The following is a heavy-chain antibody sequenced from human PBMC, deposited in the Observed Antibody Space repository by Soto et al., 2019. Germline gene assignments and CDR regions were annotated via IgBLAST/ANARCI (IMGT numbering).Heavy chain of an antibody. J-gene: IGHJ4*02. D-gene: IGHD1-26*01. CDR3: ARYNSGHSDY. CDR1: GFTFRNYG. Sequence: QVYLVQSGGGVVQPGRSLRLSCAASGFTFRNYGMHWVRQAPGRGLEWVAVIWFDGSEIYYADSVKGRFTIPRDNSNSALFLQMDYLRAEDTAMYYCARYNSGHSDYWGQGTPVTVSS. CDR2: IWFDGSEI. V-gene: IGHV3-33*01.